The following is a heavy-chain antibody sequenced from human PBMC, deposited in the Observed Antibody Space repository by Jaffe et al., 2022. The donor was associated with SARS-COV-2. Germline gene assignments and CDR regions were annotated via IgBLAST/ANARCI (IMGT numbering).Heavy chain of an antibody. J-gene: IGHJ5*01. CDR1: GYSFIKYS. CDR3: ARTERAPDTVTNPSFDF. D-gene: IGHD4-17*01. CDR2: INTYTGKA. Sequence: QVQLVQSGSELKRAGASVKISCETSGYSFIKYSMNWVRQAPGQGLEWMGWINTYTGKATYVQAFTGRFVFSFDTSVSTAYLQISGLKAEDSAVYYCARTERAPDTVTNPSFDFWGRGTLVTVSS. V-gene: IGHV7-4-1*02.